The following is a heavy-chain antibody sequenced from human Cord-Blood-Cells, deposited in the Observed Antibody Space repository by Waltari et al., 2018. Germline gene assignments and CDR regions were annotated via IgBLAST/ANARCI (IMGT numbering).Heavy chain of an antibody. CDR1: GFSLSNARMG. Sequence: QVTLTESGPVLVKPTETLTLTCTVSGFSLSNARMGVSWIRQPPGKALEWLAHIFSNDEKSYSTSLKSRLTISKDTSKSQVVLTMTNMDPVDTATYYCARIRIAAAGYWYFDLWGRGTLVTVSS. CDR3: ARIRIAAAGYWYFDL. J-gene: IGHJ2*01. CDR2: IFSNDEK. V-gene: IGHV2-26*01. D-gene: IGHD6-13*01.